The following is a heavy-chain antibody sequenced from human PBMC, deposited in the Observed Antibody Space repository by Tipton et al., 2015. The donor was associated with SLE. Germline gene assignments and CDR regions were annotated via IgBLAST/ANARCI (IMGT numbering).Heavy chain of an antibody. D-gene: IGHD2-2*02. CDR2: VFYSGNT. V-gene: IGHV4-39*07. CDR1: GGSISTTDHY. J-gene: IGHJ5*02. Sequence: TLSLTCSVSGGSISTTDHYWGWIRQPPGKGLEWIGGVFYSGNTYYNESLQSRVTISIDTSKNHFSLKLYSVTAADTAVYYCAREDSSSWFYTRFDPWGQGTLVTVSS. CDR3: AREDSSSWFYTRFDP.